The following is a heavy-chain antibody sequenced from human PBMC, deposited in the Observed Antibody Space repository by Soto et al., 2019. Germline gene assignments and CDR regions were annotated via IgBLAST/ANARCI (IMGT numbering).Heavy chain of an antibody. J-gene: IGHJ4*02. CDR2: IIPIFGTA. CDR1: GGTFSSYP. Sequence: QVQLVQSGAEVKKPGSSGKVSCKASGGTFSSYPISWVRQAPGHGLEWMGGIIPIFGTANYAQNFQCRVTITADESTSTAYMELSSLRSEDTALYYCAREWQQLVGIGVYWGQGTLVTVSS. V-gene: IGHV1-69*01. CDR3: AREWQQLVGIGVY. D-gene: IGHD6-13*01.